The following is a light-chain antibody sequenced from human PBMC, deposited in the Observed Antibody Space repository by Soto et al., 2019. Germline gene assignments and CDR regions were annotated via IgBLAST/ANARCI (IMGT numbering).Light chain of an antibody. CDR1: SSNIGSNT. Sequence: QPVLTQPPSASGTPGQRFTISCSGSSSNIGSNTVNWDQQLPGTPPKLLIYSNNQRPSGVPDRFSGSKSGTSASLAISGLQSEDEADYYCAAWDDSLNGPVFGGGTKLTVL. V-gene: IGLV1-44*01. CDR3: AAWDDSLNGPV. CDR2: SNN. J-gene: IGLJ2*01.